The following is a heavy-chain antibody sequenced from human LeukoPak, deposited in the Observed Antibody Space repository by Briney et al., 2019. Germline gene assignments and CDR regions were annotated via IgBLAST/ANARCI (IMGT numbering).Heavy chain of an antibody. V-gene: IGHV3-23*01. D-gene: IGHD3-3*01. CDR3: AKVELSAFYDFWSAPSDY. CDR1: GFTFSSYA. CDR2: ISGSGGST. Sequence: GGSLRLSCAASGFTFSSYAMSWVRQAPGKGLEWVSAISGSGGSTYYADSVKGRFTISRDNSKNTLYLQMNSLRAEDTAVYYCAKVELSAFYDFWSAPSDYWGQGTLVTASS. J-gene: IGHJ4*02.